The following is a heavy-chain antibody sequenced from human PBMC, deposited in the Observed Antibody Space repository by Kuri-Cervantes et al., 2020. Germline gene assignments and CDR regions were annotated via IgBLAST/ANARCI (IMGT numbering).Heavy chain of an antibody. Sequence: GESLKISCAASGFTFSDYYMSWIRQAPGKGLEWVSYISSSGSTIYYADTVKGRFTISRDNAKNSLYLQLNSLRVEDTAVYYCARGSGSYYSNYYYYGMDVWGQGTTVTVSS. V-gene: IGHV3-11*01. J-gene: IGHJ6*02. D-gene: IGHD3-10*01. CDR3: ARGSGSYYSNYYYYGMDV. CDR2: ISSSGSTI. CDR1: GFTFSDYY.